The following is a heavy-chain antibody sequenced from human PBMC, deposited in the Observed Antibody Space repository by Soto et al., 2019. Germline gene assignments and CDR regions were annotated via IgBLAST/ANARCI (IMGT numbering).Heavy chain of an antibody. J-gene: IGHJ3*02. V-gene: IGHV3-30-3*01. CDR1: GFTFSSYA. CDR2: ISYDGSNK. D-gene: IGHD6-25*01. CDR3: ARDQGLDAFDI. Sequence: GGSLRLSCAASGFTFSSYAMHWVRQAPGKGLEWVAVISYDGSNKYYADSVKGRFTISRDNSKNTLYLQMNSLRAEDTAVYYCARDQGLDAFDIWGQGTMVTVSS.